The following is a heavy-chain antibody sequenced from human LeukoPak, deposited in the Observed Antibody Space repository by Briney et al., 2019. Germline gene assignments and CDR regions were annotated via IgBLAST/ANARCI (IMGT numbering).Heavy chain of an antibody. V-gene: IGHV4-34*01. CDR2: INHSGST. CDR1: GGSFSGYY. Sequence: SETLSLTCAVYGGSFSGYYWSWLRQPPGKGLEWIGEINHSGSTNYNPSLKSRVTISVDTSKNQFSLKLSSVTAADTAVYYCARGPRGDYVDYWGQGTLVTVSS. D-gene: IGHD4-17*01. J-gene: IGHJ4*02. CDR3: ARGPRGDYVDY.